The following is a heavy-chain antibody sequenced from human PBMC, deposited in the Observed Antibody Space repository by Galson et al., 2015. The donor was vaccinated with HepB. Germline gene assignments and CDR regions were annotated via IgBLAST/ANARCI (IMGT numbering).Heavy chain of an antibody. CDR2: IFWDDDK. CDR3: AHYTSSSQSYYLDS. V-gene: IGHV2-5*02. CDR1: GFSLNTPGMG. Sequence: PALVKPTQTLSLTCSFSGFSLNTPGMGVGWIRQPPGKALKWLALIFWDDDKRYNSSLKTRLTITKDTSRNQVVLTLTNMDPLDTATYYCAHYTSSSQSYYLDSWGHRTLVTVSS. J-gene: IGHJ4*01. D-gene: IGHD6-6*01.